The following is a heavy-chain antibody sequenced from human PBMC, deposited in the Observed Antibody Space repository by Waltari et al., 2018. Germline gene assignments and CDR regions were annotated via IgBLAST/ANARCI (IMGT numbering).Heavy chain of an antibody. J-gene: IGHJ6*02. Sequence: QVQLQESGPGLVKPSETLSLTCTVSGGSISIYQWSWIRQPPGRGLEWIGYLHDSGSTNYNPSLKSRVTISVDKSKNQFSLKLRSVTTADTAVYYCARADVTSPYYSYGLDVWGQGTTVTVSS. V-gene: IGHV4-59*01. CDR1: GGSISIYQ. D-gene: IGHD4-4*01. CDR3: ARADVTSPYYSYGLDV. CDR2: LHDSGST.